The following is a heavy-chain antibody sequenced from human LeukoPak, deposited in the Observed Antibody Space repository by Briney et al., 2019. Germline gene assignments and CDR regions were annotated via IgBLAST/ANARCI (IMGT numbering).Heavy chain of an antibody. CDR2: ISGSGGST. D-gene: IGHD4-23*01. CDR1: GFTFSSYA. V-gene: IGHV3-23*01. CDR3: AKATMVVTQGFDY. Sequence: PGGSLRLXCAASGFTFSSYAMSWVRQAPGKGLEWVSAISGSGGSTYYADSVKGRFTISRDNSKNTLYLQMNSLRAEDTAVYYCAKATMVVTQGFDYWGQGTLVTVSS. J-gene: IGHJ4*02.